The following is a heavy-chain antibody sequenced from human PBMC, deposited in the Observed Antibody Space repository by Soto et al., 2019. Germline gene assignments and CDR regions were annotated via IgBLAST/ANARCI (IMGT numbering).Heavy chain of an antibody. J-gene: IGHJ6*02. CDR1: GFKISSSS. D-gene: IGHD3-22*01. CDR3: ASYYYDSSGYDGMDV. Sequence: AGGSLRLSCAAFGFKISSSSMNWVRQAPGRGLEWVSYISDSGGSTLYADSVKGRFTVSRDNAKNSLYLQMNGLRDEDRAVYYCASYYYDSSGYDGMDVWGQGTPVTVSS. CDR2: ISDSGGST. V-gene: IGHV3-48*02.